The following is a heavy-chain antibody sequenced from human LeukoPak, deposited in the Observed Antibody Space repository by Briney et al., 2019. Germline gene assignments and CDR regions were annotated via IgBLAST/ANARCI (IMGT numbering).Heavy chain of an antibody. CDR2: MSPNSGDA. CDR1: GYTFTSYD. V-gene: IGHV1-8*01. Sequence: ASVKVSCKASGYTFTSYDFNWVRQATGQRPEWMGWMSPNSGDAGYAQKFQDRVTMTRNTSISTAYMELSSLRSDDTAVYYCAGGPPNWGYDYWGPGTLVTVSS. D-gene: IGHD7-27*01. CDR3: AGGPPNWGYDY. J-gene: IGHJ4*02.